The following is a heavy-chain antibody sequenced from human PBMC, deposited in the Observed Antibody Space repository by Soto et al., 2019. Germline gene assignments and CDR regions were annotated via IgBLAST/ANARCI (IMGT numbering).Heavy chain of an antibody. Sequence: QVQLVESGGSVVQPGRSLRLSCAASGFTFSSHAMHWVRQAPGKGLEWVAFISYDGSDYFYADSVKGRFTISRDNSKNTLFLQMNSLRAEDTAVYYCARERDSFDDWGQGTLVTVSS. V-gene: IGHV3-30-3*01. J-gene: IGHJ4*02. CDR2: ISYDGSDY. CDR3: ARERDSFDD. D-gene: IGHD2-15*01. CDR1: GFTFSSHA.